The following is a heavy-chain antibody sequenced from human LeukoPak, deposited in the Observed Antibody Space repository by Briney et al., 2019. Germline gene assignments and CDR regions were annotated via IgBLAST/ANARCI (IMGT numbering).Heavy chain of an antibody. CDR2: IKQDGSEK. CDR1: GFTFSSYW. J-gene: IGHJ3*02. V-gene: IGHV3-7*01. Sequence: QPGGSLRLSCAASGFTFSSYWMSWVRQAPGKGLEWVANIKQDGSEKYYVDSVKGRFTISRDNAKNSLYLQMNSLRAEDTAVYYCARVYDEDDFWSGYYTGPGVAFDIWGQGTMVTVSS. D-gene: IGHD3-3*01. CDR3: ARVYDEDDFWSGYYTGPGVAFDI.